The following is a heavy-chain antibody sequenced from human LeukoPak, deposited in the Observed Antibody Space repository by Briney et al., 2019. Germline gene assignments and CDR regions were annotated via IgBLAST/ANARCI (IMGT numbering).Heavy chain of an antibody. D-gene: IGHD3-22*01. CDR3: ARGPHYHHSTGHFSY. Sequence: GRSLRLSCAASGFTSSTYGMDWVRQAPGKGLEWVAVIWYDGSNKYYADSVKGRFTISRDNSKNTLYLQMNSLRAEDTAVYYCARGPHYHHSTGHFSYWGQGTLVTVSS. CDR1: GFTSSTYG. V-gene: IGHV3-33*01. CDR2: IWYDGSNK. J-gene: IGHJ4*02.